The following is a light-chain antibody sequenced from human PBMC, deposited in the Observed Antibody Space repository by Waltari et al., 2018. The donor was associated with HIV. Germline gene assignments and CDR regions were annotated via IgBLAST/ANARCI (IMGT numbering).Light chain of an antibody. CDR2: STN. CDR3: VLFMGNGIWV. J-gene: IGLJ3*02. Sequence: QTVVTQEPSFSVSPGGTVTLTCGLSSGSVSTSYYPSWYQQTPGQAPRTLIYSTNTRYSGVPDLFSGSILGNKAALTITGAQADEESDYYCVLFMGNGIWVCGGGTKLTVL. CDR1: SGSVSTSYY. V-gene: IGLV8-61*01.